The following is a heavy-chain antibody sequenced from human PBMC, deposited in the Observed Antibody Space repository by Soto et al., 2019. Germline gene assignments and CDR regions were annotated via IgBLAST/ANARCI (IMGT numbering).Heavy chain of an antibody. V-gene: IGHV4-30-2*01. CDR1: GGSISSFCYS. D-gene: IGHD3-10*01. CDR3: PGGGITMVWGIYFDC. J-gene: IGHJ4*02. CDR2: IYHSGST. Sequence: TLSLTCAVCGGSISSFCYSWSWIRQPPVKGLEWIGYIYHSGSTYYNPSLKSRVTISVDRSKNQFSLKLSSVTAADTAVYYCPGGGITMVWGIYFDCWRKGNLVTVST.